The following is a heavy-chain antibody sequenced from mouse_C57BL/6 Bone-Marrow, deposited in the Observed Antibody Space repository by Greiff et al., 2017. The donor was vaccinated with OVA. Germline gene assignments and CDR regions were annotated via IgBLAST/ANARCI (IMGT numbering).Heavy chain of an antibody. CDR1: GYTFTSYG. V-gene: IGHV1-58*01. D-gene: IGHD1-1*01. CDR3: ARGYYGSSWFAY. Sequence: VQLQQPGAELVRPGSSVKMSCKTSGYTFTSYGINWVKQRPGQGLEWIGYIYLGNGYTEYNEKFKGKATLTSDTSSSTAYMQLSSLTSEDSAIYVCARGYYGSSWFAYWGQGTLVTVSA. CDR2: IYLGNGYT. J-gene: IGHJ3*01.